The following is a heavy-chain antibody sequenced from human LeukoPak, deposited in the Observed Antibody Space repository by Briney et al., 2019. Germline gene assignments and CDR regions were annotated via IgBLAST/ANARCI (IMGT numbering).Heavy chain of an antibody. CDR1: GGSISSSSYY. J-gene: IGHJ2*01. CDR2: IYYSGSA. D-gene: IGHD3-9*01. Sequence: SETLSLTCTVSGGSISSSSYYWGWIRQPPGKGLEWIGSIYYSGSADYNPSLKSRVTISVDTSKNQFSLKLSSVTAADTAVYYCARFAGDSRDDIHRGWYFDLWGRGTLVTVSS. CDR3: ARFAGDSRDDIHRGWYFDL. V-gene: IGHV4-39*07.